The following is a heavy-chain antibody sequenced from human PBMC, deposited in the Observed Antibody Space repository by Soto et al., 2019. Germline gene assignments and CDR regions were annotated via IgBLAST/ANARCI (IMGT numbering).Heavy chain of an antibody. CDR3: ARLRFCGGDSCYPLDI. D-gene: IGHD2-21*01. CDR1: GNTVPNYA. J-gene: IGHJ3*02. CDR2: INGGNGNT. Sequence: ASVKVSCKASGNTVPNYAIHWVRQAPGQRLEWMGWINGGNGNTYYSEHFQGRVTFTRDTSAGTVYMQLSSLTSEDTAVSYCARLRFCGGDSCYPLDIWGQGSMVTVSS. V-gene: IGHV1-3*01.